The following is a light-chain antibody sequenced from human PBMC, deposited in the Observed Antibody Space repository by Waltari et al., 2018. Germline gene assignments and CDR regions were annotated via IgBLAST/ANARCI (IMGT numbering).Light chain of an antibody. Sequence: QSALTQAPAVSGTPGPRVTISCSGTNYNIGSGPVNWYQQVPGMSPKLLIYSNDQRPSGVPDRFSGSKSGTSASLAISGLQSEDEADYYCATWDGRVNGVLFGGGTKVTVL. V-gene: IGLV1-44*01. CDR1: NYNIGSGP. CDR3: ATWDGRVNGVL. CDR2: SND. J-gene: IGLJ2*01.